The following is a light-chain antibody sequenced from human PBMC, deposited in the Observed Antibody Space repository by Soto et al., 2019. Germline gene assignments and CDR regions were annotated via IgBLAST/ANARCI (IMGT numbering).Light chain of an antibody. CDR1: QSVSSK. CDR3: QQYNNWPHT. J-gene: IGKJ2*01. Sequence: EIVMTQSPASLSVSPGERVTLSCRASQSVSSKLAWFQQKPGQVPSLLIYGVSTRATGVPVRFSGSGSGTEFTLTINSLQSEDFAVYYCQQYNNWPHTFGQGTKLEIK. V-gene: IGKV3-15*01. CDR2: GVS.